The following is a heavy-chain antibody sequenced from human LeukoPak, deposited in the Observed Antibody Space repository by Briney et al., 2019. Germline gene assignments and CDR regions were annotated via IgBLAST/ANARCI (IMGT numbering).Heavy chain of an antibody. CDR1: GDSISSSNSY. D-gene: IGHD3-22*01. Sequence: TSETLSLTCTVSGDSISSSNSYWGWIRQPPGKGLEWIGSIYKTGSAYYDPSLKSRVTISIDTSKNQFSLKLSSVAAADTAVYYCTRGLHPHSFDSSGQNYWGQGTLVTVSS. CDR2: IYKTGSA. J-gene: IGHJ4*02. CDR3: TRGLHPHSFDSSGQNY. V-gene: IGHV4-39*07.